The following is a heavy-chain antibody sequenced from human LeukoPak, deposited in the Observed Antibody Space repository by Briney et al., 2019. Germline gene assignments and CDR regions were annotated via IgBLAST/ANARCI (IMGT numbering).Heavy chain of an antibody. J-gene: IGHJ3*02. CDR3: ARQGLHDAFDI. Sequence: IPFLSLANYAQQFQSIVTITPDKSTSTAYLELSSLRSEDTAVYYCARQGLHDAFDIWGQGTMVTVSS. CDR2: IPFLSLA. V-gene: IGHV1-69*02.